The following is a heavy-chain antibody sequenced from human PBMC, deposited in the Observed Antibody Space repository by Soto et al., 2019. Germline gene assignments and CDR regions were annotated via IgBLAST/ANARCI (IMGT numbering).Heavy chain of an antibody. Sequence: PSETLSLTCTVSGGSISSSSYYWGWIRQPPGKGLEWIGSIYYSGSTYYNPSLKSRVTISVDTSKNQFSLKLSSVTAADTAVYYCARHLPPIQLWLRPPYYYGMDVWGQGTTVTVSS. CDR2: IYYSGST. J-gene: IGHJ6*02. V-gene: IGHV4-39*01. CDR3: ARHLPPIQLWLRPPYYYGMDV. CDR1: GGSISSSSYY. D-gene: IGHD5-18*01.